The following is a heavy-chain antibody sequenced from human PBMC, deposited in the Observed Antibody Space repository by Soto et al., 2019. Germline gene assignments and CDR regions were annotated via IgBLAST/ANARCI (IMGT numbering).Heavy chain of an antibody. Sequence: PGWSLRRSCVAAGFTFSSYTMNWDRQAPGKGLEWVSCISGGSYIYYADSVKGRFTISRYNAKSSLYLQMNSLRAEDTAVYYFAKYSYNWNYVPDYWGQGTLVTASS. J-gene: IGHJ4*02. CDR3: AKYSYNWNYVPDY. CDR1: GFTFSSYT. V-gene: IGHV3-21*01. CDR2: ISGGSYI. D-gene: IGHD1-7*01.